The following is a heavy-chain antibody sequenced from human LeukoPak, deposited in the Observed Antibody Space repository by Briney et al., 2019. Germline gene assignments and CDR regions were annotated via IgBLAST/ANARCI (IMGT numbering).Heavy chain of an antibody. J-gene: IGHJ4*02. CDR3: AKGQTVGYCSSTSCSPFDY. D-gene: IGHD2-2*01. V-gene: IGHV3-7*03. CDR2: IQEDGSEK. Sequence: GGSLRLSCAASGFTFSTYWMTWVRQAPGKGLEWVVNIQEDGSEKYYVDSVKGRFTISRDNAKNSVYLQMDSLRAEDTAVYYCAKGQTVGYCSSTSCSPFDYWGQGTLVTVSS. CDR1: GFTFSTYW.